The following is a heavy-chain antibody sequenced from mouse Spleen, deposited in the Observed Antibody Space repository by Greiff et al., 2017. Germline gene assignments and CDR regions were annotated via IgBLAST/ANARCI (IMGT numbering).Heavy chain of an antibody. J-gene: IGHJ3*01. V-gene: IGHV2-6*01. Sequence: QVQLKQSGPGLVAPSQSLSITCTVSGFSLTSYGVDWVRQSPGKGLEWLGVIWGGGSTNYNSALKSRLSISKDNSKSQVFLKMTSLQTDDTAMYYCASEGLRLRRGAWFAYWGQGTLVTVSA. D-gene: IGHD2-4*01. CDR3: ASEGLRLRRGAWFAY. CDR2: IWGGGST. CDR1: GFSLTSYG.